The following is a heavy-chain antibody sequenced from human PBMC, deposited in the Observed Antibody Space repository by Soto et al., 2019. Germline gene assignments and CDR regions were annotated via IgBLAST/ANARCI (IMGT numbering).Heavy chain of an antibody. Sequence: GSLRLSCASSGFIFSSYGLYWVRQAPGKGLEWVAGISYDGRNKYYGDSVKGRFSISRDNSKNTLYLQMNGLRTEDTAIYYCTKDPRMDVWGQGTTVTVSS. CDR1: GFIFSSYG. CDR3: TKDPRMDV. V-gene: IGHV3-30*18. J-gene: IGHJ6*02. CDR2: ISYDGRNK.